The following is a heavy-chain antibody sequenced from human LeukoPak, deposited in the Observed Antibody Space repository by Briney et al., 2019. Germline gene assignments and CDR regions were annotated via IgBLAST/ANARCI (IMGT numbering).Heavy chain of an antibody. CDR1: GGSISSDY. CDR3: ARRRYCSSTSCYTNYYYYYYMDV. CDR2: IYYSGST. D-gene: IGHD2-2*02. Sequence: SETLSLTCTVSGGSISSDYWSWIRQPPGKGLEWIGYIYYSGSTNYNPSLKSRVTISVDTSKNQFSLKLSSVTAADTAVYYCARRRYCSSTSCYTNYYYYYYMDVWGKGTTVTVSS. V-gene: IGHV4-59*12. J-gene: IGHJ6*03.